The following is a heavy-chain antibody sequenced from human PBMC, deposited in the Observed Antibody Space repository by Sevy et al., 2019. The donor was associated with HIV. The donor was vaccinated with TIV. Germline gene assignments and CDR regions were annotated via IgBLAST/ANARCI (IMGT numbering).Heavy chain of an antibody. Sequence: GGCLRLSCSASGFSVRSFSMHWVRQAPGKGLEWVAALLYNVRTEEYADSVKGRFTISRDNSKNTLNLEMNSLRVEGTALYFCARDSARVILPTAGFDSWGQGVAVLVSS. CDR2: LLYNVRTE. CDR3: ARDSARVILPTAGFDS. D-gene: IGHD2-21*02. V-gene: IGHV3-33*03. J-gene: IGHJ5*01. CDR1: GFSVRSFS.